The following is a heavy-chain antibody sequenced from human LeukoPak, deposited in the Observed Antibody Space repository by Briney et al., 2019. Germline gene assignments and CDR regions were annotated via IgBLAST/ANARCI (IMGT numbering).Heavy chain of an antibody. Sequence: GGSLRLSCAVSGITLSNYGMSWVRQAPGKGLEWVAGISGSGGGTSYADSVKGRFTISRDNAKNTLFLQMNSLRAEDTAVYFCAKRGVVIRVFLVGFHKEAYYFESWGQGAQVTVSS. CDR1: GITLSNYG. D-gene: IGHD3-3*01. V-gene: IGHV3-23*01. J-gene: IGHJ4*02. CDR2: ISGSGGGT. CDR3: AKRGVVIRVFLVGFHKEAYYFES.